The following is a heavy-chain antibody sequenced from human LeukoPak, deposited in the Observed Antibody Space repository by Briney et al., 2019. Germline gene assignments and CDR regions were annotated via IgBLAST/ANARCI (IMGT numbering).Heavy chain of an antibody. D-gene: IGHD6-13*01. J-gene: IGHJ4*02. V-gene: IGHV3-11*04. Sequence: PGGSLRLSCAASGFTFSDYYMSWIRQAPGKGLEWVSYISSSGSTIYYADSVKGRFTISRDNAKNSLYLQMNTLRPEDTAVYYCARQSSGIAATDKIDYWGQGALVTVSS. CDR2: ISSSGSTI. CDR1: GFTFSDYY. CDR3: ARQSSGIAATDKIDY.